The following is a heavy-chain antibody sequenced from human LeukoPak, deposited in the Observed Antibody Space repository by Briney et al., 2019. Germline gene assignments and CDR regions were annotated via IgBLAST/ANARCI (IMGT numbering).Heavy chain of an antibody. CDR3: AKGVTTLYYYYGMDV. CDR1: GFTFSSYG. CDR2: ISYDGSNK. D-gene: IGHD4-17*01. J-gene: IGHJ6*04. V-gene: IGHV3-30*18. Sequence: PGGSLRLSCAASGFTFSSYGMHWVRQAPGKGLEWVAVISYDGSNKYCADSVKGRFTISRDNSKNTLYLQMNSLRAEDTAVYYCAKGVTTLYYYYGMDVWGKGTTVTVSS.